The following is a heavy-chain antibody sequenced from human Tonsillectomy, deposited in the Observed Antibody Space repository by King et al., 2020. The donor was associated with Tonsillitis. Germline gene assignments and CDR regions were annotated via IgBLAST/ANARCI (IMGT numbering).Heavy chain of an antibody. CDR1: GFTFSSYA. CDR3: ARTDYDYVWGSYRYPKAFDI. D-gene: IGHD3-16*02. CDR2: ISYDGSNI. V-gene: IGHV3-30-3*01. Sequence: VQLVESGGGVVQPGRSLRLSCAASGFTFSSYAMHWVRQAPGKGLEWVAVISYDGSNIYYADSVKGRFTISRDNSKNTLYLQMNSLRAEDTAVYYCARTDYDYVWGSYRYPKAFDIWGQGTMVTVSS. J-gene: IGHJ3*02.